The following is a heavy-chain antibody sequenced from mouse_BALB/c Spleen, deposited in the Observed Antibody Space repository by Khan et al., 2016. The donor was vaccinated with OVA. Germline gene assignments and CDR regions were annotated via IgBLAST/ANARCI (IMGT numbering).Heavy chain of an antibody. CDR3: ARPPYFCYVMDN. J-gene: IGHJ4*01. D-gene: IGHD2-10*01. Sequence: QIQLVQSGPELKKPGETVKISCKASGHIFTKYGMNWVKQAPGKGLKWMGWINTYTGEPTYADDFNGRFAFSLETSASTAFLQINNLKNEDTATCFCARPPYFCYVMDNWGQGTSVTVSS. CDR2: INTYTGEP. CDR1: GHIFTKYG. V-gene: IGHV9-3-1*01.